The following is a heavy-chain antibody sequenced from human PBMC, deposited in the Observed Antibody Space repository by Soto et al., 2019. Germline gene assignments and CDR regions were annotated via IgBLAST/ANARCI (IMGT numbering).Heavy chain of an antibody. J-gene: IGHJ4*02. CDR2: ISAYTGNT. V-gene: IGHV1-18*01. CDR3: ARDTPASGVAALEV. D-gene: IGHD6-19*01. Sequence: QVQLVQSGAEVKKPGASVKVSCKTSGYTFSNYGISWVRQAPGQGLEWMAWISAYTGNTNFAQRFQGRVTMTTDTSTSTAYMELRSLRSDDTAVYYCARDTPASGVAALEVGGQGSLVTVSS. CDR1: GYTFSNYG.